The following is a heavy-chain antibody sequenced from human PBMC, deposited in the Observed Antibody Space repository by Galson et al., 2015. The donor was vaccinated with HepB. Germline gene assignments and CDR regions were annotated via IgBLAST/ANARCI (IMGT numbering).Heavy chain of an antibody. D-gene: IGHD4-11*01. CDR2: INHSGST. Sequence: ETLSLTCTVYGESFSCYYWTWIRQPPGKGLEWIGEINHSGSTNYNSSLKSRVTISVDTSKNQFSLKLTSVTAADTALYYCARQRRLIYSCSWQTNWLDPWGQGTLVTVSS. V-gene: IGHV4-34*01. CDR3: ARQRRLIYSCSWQTNWLDP. CDR1: GESFSCYY. J-gene: IGHJ5*02.